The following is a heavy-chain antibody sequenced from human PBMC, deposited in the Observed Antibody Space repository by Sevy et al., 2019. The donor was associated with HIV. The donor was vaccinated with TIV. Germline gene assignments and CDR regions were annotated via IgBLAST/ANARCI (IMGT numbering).Heavy chain of an antibody. D-gene: IGHD4-17*01. Sequence: SLRLFCAASGFTFSSYGMHWVRQAPGKGLEWVAVISYDGSNKCYADSVKGRFTISRDNSKNTLYLQMNSLRAEDTAVYYCAKDYGDYTLDYWGQGTLVTVSS. CDR1: GFTFSSYG. J-gene: IGHJ4*02. CDR3: AKDYGDYTLDY. CDR2: ISYDGSNK. V-gene: IGHV3-30*18.